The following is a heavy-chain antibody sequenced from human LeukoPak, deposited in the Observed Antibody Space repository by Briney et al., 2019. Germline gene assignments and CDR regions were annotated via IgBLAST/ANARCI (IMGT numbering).Heavy chain of an antibody. Sequence: GGSLRLSCTASGFTFDDYGMSWVRQAPGKGLEWVSGINWNGGSTGYADSVKGRFTISRDNAKNSLYLQMNSLRAEDTALYYCARVVGYYDSSGYYYYMDVWGKGTTVTISS. D-gene: IGHD3-22*01. V-gene: IGHV3-20*04. J-gene: IGHJ6*03. CDR1: GFTFDDYG. CDR3: ARVVGYYDSSGYYYYMDV. CDR2: INWNGGST.